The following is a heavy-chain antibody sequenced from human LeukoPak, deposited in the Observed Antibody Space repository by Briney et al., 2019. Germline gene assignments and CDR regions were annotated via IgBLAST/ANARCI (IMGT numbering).Heavy chain of an antibody. D-gene: IGHD2-15*01. CDR1: GFTFSNYV. V-gene: IGHV3-23*01. CDR2: ISGSGSNT. CDR3: AREAVVPFFDY. J-gene: IGHJ4*02. Sequence: GGSLRLSCAASGFTFSNYVMSSVRQAPGKGLEWVSAISGSGSNTYYADSVKGRFTISRDNAKNSLYLQMNSLRAEDTAVYYCAREAVVPFFDYWGQGTLVTVSS.